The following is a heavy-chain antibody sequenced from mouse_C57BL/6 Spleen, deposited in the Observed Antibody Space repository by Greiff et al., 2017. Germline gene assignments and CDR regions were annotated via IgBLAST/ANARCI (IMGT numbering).Heavy chain of an antibody. CDR3: ARGPHYYYGSSYGFAY. D-gene: IGHD1-1*01. CDR1: GYSITSGYY. J-gene: IGHJ3*01. Sequence: EVQLQESGPGLVKPSQSLSLTCSVTGYSITSGYYWNWIRQFPGNKLEWMGYISYDGSNNYNPSLKNRISITRDTSKNQFFLKLNSVTTEDTATYYCARGPHYYYGSSYGFAYWGQGTLVTVSA. CDR2: ISYDGSN. V-gene: IGHV3-6*01.